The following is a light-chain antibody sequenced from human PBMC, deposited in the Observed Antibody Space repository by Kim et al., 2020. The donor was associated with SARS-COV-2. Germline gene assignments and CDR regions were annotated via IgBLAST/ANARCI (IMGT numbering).Light chain of an antibody. J-gene: IGKJ2*01. V-gene: IGKV1-6*01. CDR2: GAS. CDR3: LQHYKYPYT. Sequence: AIQMTQSPSSLSASVGDTVTITCRASQGIRNDLAWFQQNPGKAPQLLIYGASSLHTGVPSRFSGSGSGTDFTLTISSLQPEDFATYYCLQHYKYPYTFGQGTSWRS. CDR1: QGIRND.